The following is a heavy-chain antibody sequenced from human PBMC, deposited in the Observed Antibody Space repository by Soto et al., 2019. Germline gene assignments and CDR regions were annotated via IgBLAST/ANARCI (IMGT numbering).Heavy chain of an antibody. D-gene: IGHD1-7*01. CDR2: IYYSGST. CDR1: GGSISSSSYY. J-gene: IGHJ5*02. Sequence: SETLSLTCTVSGGSISSSSYYWGWIRQPPGKGLEWIGSIYYSGSTYYNPSLKSRVTISVDTSKNQFSLKLSSVTAADTAVYYCARLRITGTTIWFDPWGQGTLVTVSS. V-gene: IGHV4-39*01. CDR3: ARLRITGTTIWFDP.